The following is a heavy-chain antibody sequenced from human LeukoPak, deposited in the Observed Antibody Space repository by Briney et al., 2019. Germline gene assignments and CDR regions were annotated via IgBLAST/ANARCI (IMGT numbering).Heavy chain of an antibody. J-gene: IGHJ4*02. Sequence: KPSETLSLTCTVSGGSISSYYWSWIRQPAGKGLEWIGRIYTSGSTNYNPSLKSRVTMSVDTSKNQFSLKLSSVTAADTAVYYCARDLYDSSGYYPLFDYWGQGTLVTVSS. CDR3: ARDLYDSSGYYPLFDY. V-gene: IGHV4-4*07. CDR1: GGSISSYY. D-gene: IGHD3-22*01. CDR2: IYTSGST.